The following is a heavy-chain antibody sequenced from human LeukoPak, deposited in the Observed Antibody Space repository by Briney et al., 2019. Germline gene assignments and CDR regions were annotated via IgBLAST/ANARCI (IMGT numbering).Heavy chain of an antibody. CDR2: FEPEVGEA. V-gene: IGHV1-24*01. CDR3: AADLGQLLSY. J-gene: IGHJ4*02. Sequence: ASVKVSCKVSGDTLTESSTHWVRQAPGKGLEWMGGFEPEVGEAIYAQRFQGRLTLTEDTSTDTAYMELSSLTSEDTAVYFCAADLGQLLSYWGQGTLVTVSS. CDR1: GDTLTESS. D-gene: IGHD6-13*01.